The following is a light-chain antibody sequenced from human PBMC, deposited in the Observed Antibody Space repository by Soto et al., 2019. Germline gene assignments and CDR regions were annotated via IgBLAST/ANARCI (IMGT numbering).Light chain of an antibody. Sequence: QSALTQPRSVSGSPGQSVTISCTGTSSDVGGYNYVSWYQQHPGKAPKLMIYDVSKRPSGVPDRFSGSKSGNTASLTISGLQAEDEADYYCCSYAGRYTIGGGTKLTVL. V-gene: IGLV2-11*01. CDR1: SSDVGGYNY. CDR3: CSYAGRYT. J-gene: IGLJ2*01. CDR2: DVS.